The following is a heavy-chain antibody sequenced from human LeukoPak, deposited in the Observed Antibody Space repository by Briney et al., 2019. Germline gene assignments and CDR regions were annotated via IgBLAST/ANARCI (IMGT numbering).Heavy chain of an antibody. CDR3: AKELMGFDY. Sequence: GGSLRLSCAASGFTFSSYAMSWVRQAPGKGLEWVSTISGSTTYYADSVKGRFTVSRDNSKDTVYLQMNSLRGEDTAVYYCAKELMGFDYWGQGSLVTVSS. D-gene: IGHD2-8*01. J-gene: IGHJ4*02. V-gene: IGHV3-23*01. CDR2: ISGSTT. CDR1: GFTFSSYA.